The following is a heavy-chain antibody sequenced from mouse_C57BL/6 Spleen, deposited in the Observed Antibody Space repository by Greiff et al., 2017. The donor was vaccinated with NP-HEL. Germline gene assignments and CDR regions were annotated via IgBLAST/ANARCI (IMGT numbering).Heavy chain of an antibody. CDR2: INPSTGGT. J-gene: IGHJ4*01. D-gene: IGHD1-1*01. Sequence: VQLQQSGPELVKPGASVKISCKASGYSFTGYYMNWVKQSPEKSLEWIGEINPSTGGTTYNQKFKAKATLTVDKSSSSAYMQLKSLTSEDSAVYYCSTVVEGYAMDYWGQGTSVTVSS. CDR1: GYSFTGYY. CDR3: STVVEGYAMDY. V-gene: IGHV1-42*01.